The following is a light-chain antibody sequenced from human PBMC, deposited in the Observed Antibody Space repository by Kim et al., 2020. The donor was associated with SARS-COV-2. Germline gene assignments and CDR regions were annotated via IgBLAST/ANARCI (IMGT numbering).Light chain of an antibody. V-gene: IGKV1-39*01. Sequence: ATVGDRVTIPCRASQSVSSWLNWYQQKPGKAPHLLIYKTSTLQSGVPPRFSGSASGTDFTLTISSLQPEDFATYYCQQSYNFPRTFGQGTKVDIK. J-gene: IGKJ1*01. CDR3: QQSYNFPRT. CDR1: QSVSSW. CDR2: KTS.